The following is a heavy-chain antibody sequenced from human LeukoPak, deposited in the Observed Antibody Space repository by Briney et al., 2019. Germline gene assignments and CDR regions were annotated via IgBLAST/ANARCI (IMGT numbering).Heavy chain of an antibody. D-gene: IGHD3-10*01. CDR1: GFTFSSYG. Sequence: GGSLRLSCAASGFTFSSYGMHWVRQAPGKGLEWVSVISYNGSNKYYADSVKGRFTISRDNSKNTLYLQMTSMGDEDTAVYYCARGGSGGYYPYYFDYWGQGNVVTVSS. V-gene: IGHV3-30*03. CDR2: ISYNGSNK. J-gene: IGHJ4*02. CDR3: ARGGSGGYYPYYFDY.